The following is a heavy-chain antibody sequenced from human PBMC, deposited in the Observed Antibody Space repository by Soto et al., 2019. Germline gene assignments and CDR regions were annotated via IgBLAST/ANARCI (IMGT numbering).Heavy chain of an antibody. J-gene: IGHJ3*02. V-gene: IGHV3-11*05. CDR1: GFTFSDYY. Sequence: QVQLVESGGGLVKPGGSLRLSCAASGFTFSDYYMSWIRQAPGTGLESVSYIGATGSYTNYADSVKGRFTISRDNAKNSLYLQMNSLGAEDTAVYYCARLLGIAVTGHRYAFDIWGQGTMVTVSS. D-gene: IGHD6-19*01. CDR2: IGATGSYT. CDR3: ARLLGIAVTGHRYAFDI.